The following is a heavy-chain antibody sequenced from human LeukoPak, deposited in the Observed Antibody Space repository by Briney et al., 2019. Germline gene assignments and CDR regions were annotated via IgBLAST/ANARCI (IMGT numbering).Heavy chain of an antibody. CDR1: GGSISSSSYY. D-gene: IGHD6-13*01. J-gene: IGHJ5*02. CDR3: ARGGSSWPTEGWFDP. V-gene: IGHV4-39*07. CDR2: IYYSGST. Sequence: SETLSLTCTVSGGSISSSSYYWGWIRQPPGKGLEWIGSIYYSGSTYYNPSLKSRVTISVDTSKNQFSLNLSSVTAADTAVYYCARGGSSWPTEGWFDPWGQGALVTVSS.